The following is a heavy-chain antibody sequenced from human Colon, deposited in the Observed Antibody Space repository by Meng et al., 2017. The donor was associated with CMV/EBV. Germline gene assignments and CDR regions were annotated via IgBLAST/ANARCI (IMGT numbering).Heavy chain of an antibody. CDR1: GFSFSDHH. CDR3: DGSDF. J-gene: IGHJ4*02. D-gene: IGHD6-25*01. CDR2: ISGSGGST. Sequence: GGSLRLSCAAYGFSFSDHHMDWARQAPGKGLEWVSTISGSGGSTYYADSVKGRFTISRDNSKNTLYLQMNSLTAEDTALYYCDGSDFWGQGTLVTVSS. V-gene: IGHV3-23*01.